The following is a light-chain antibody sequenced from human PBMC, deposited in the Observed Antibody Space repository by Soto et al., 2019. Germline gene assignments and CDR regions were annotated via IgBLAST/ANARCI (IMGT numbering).Light chain of an antibody. CDR1: HSVSRTY. J-gene: IGKJ5*01. V-gene: IGKV3-20*01. CDR3: QRFDDSVT. Sequence: EIVLTQSPGTLSLSPGERATLSCRASHSVSRTYLAWYQQKPGQAPRLLIYGASDRATGTPDRFSGSGSGTDFTLSISGLEPEDSAVYYCQRFDDSVTFGQGTRLDIK. CDR2: GAS.